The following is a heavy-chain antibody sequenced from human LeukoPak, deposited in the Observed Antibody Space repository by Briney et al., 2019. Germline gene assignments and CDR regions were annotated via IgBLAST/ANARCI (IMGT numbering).Heavy chain of an antibody. V-gene: IGHV4-59*01. J-gene: IGHJ4*02. Sequence: PSETLSLTCTVSGGSISSYYWSWIRQPPGKGLEWIGYIYYSGSTNYNPSLKSRVTISVDTSKNQFSLKLSSVTAADTAVYYCATLGKGLFPRGSWGQGTLVTVSS. CDR3: ATLGKGLFPRGS. CDR1: GGSISSYY. CDR2: IYYSGST. D-gene: IGHD2-15*01.